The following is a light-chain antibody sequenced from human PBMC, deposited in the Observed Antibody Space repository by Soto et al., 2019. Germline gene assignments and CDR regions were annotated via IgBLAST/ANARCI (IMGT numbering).Light chain of an antibody. V-gene: IGKV1-39*01. J-gene: IGKJ2*01. CDR2: TVS. CDR3: QQSYSVLYT. CDR1: QSIGKY. Sequence: DIQMTQSPSFLSTSLGDRVTITCRASQSIGKYLNWYQQKPGKAPKALIFTVSSLRSGVPSRFSGSGSATDFTLTIDSLQPEDFATYFCQQSYSVLYTFGQGTKLVI.